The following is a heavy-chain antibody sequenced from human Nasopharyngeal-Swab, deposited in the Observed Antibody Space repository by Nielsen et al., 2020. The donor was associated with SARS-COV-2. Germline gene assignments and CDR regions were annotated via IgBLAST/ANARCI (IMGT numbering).Heavy chain of an antibody. CDR3: ASSHYDFWSGYYLGVDY. J-gene: IGHJ4*02. CDR2: IYYSGST. D-gene: IGHD3-3*01. CDR1: GGSISSYY. V-gene: IGHV4-59*01. Sequence: SETLSLTCTVSGGSISSYYWSWIRQPPGEGLEWIGYIYYSGSTNYNPSLKSRVTISVDTSKNQFSLKLSSVTAEDTAVYYCASSHYDFWSGYYLGVDYWGQGTLVTVSS.